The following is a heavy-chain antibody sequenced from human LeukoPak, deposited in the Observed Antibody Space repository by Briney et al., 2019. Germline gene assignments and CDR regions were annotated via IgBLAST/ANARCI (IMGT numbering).Heavy chain of an antibody. CDR1: GFTFSSYG. CDR3: ARGGDYGDYFGY. J-gene: IGHJ4*02. CDR2: IYSGGST. D-gene: IGHD4-17*01. Sequence: GGTLRLSCAASGFTFSSYGMSWVRQAPGKGLEWVSVIYSGGSTYYADSVKGRFTISRDNSKNTVYLQMNSLRAEDTAVYYCARGGDYGDYFGYWGQGTLVTVSS. V-gene: IGHV3-66*01.